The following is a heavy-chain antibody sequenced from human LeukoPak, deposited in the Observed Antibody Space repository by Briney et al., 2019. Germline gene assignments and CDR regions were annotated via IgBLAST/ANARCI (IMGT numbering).Heavy chain of an antibody. CDR3: ARGGGYSAGWPTVPPKD. Sequence: GASVKVSCKASGYTFTGYYMHWVRQAPGQGLEWMGWINPSSGGTNYAQKFQGRVTMTRDTSISTAYMELSRLRSDDTAVYYCARGGGYSAGWPTVPPKDWGQGTLVTVSS. CDR2: INPSSGGT. V-gene: IGHV1-2*02. CDR1: GYTFTGYY. D-gene: IGHD3-16*01. J-gene: IGHJ4*02.